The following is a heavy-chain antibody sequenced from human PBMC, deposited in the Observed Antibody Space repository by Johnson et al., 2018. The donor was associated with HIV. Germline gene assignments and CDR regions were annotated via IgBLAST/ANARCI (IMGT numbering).Heavy chain of an antibody. J-gene: IGHJ3*02. V-gene: IGHV3-30*02. CDR3: ARSEYDYDDSRGYDAFEI. Sequence: QVQLVESGGGVVQPGGSLRLSCAASGLTLSRCDMHWVRQAPGKGLEWVAFIRYDGSNKYFTDSVKGRFTISRDNAKNTLYLQMNSLRAEDTAVYYCARSEYDYDDSRGYDAFEIWGQGTMVTVSA. CDR1: GLTLSRCD. CDR2: IRYDGSNK. D-gene: IGHD3-22*01.